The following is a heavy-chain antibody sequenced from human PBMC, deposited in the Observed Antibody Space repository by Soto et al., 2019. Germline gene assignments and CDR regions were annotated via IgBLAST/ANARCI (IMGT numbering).Heavy chain of an antibody. CDR1: GFTFSSYA. CDR2: ISYDGSNK. J-gene: IGHJ3*02. CDR3: ARGAAAGRDAFDI. V-gene: IGHV3-30-3*01. Sequence: GGSLRLSCAASGFTFSSYAMHWVRQAPGKGLEWVAVISYDGSNKYYADSVKGRFTISRDNSKNTLYLQMNSLRAEDTAVYYCARGAAAGRDAFDIWGQGTMVTVSS. D-gene: IGHD6-13*01.